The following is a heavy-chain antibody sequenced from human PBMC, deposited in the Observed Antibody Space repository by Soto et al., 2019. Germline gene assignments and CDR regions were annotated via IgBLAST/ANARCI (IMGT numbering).Heavy chain of an antibody. D-gene: IGHD6-13*01. V-gene: IGHV4-39*01. Sequence: SETLSLTCTVSGGSISSSSYYWGWIRQPPGKGLEWIGDIYYSGSTYYNPSLKSRVTISVDTSKNRFSLKLSSVTAADTAVYYCAGRMAAENWFDPWGQGTLVTVSS. CDR2: IYYSGST. CDR1: GGSISSSSYY. J-gene: IGHJ5*02. CDR3: AGRMAAENWFDP.